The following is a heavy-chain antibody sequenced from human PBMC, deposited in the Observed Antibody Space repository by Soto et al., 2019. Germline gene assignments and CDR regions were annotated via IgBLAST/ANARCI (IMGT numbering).Heavy chain of an antibody. J-gene: IGHJ3*02. CDR1: GFTVSSNY. CDR3: ASYIFTGPRLGGFDI. D-gene: IGHD3-9*01. V-gene: IGHV3-53*04. Sequence: PGGSLRLSCAASGFTVSSNYMSWVRQAPGKGLEWVSVIYSGGSTYYADSVKGRFTISRHNSKNTLYLQMNSLRAEDTAVYYCASYIFTGPRLGGFDIWGQGTMVPVSS. CDR2: IYSGGST.